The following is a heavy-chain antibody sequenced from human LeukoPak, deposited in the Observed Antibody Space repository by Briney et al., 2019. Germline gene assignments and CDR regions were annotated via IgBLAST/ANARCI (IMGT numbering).Heavy chain of an antibody. CDR1: GYSFTSYW. D-gene: IGHD2-15*01. CDR2: IYPGDSDT. Sequence: GEPLKISCKGSGYSFTSYWIGWARQMPGKGLEWMGIIYPGDSDTRYSPSFQGQVTISADKSISTAYLQWSSLKASDTAMYYCARHHYCSGGSCYLDYWGQGTLVTVSS. CDR3: ARHHYCSGGSCYLDY. J-gene: IGHJ4*02. V-gene: IGHV5-51*01.